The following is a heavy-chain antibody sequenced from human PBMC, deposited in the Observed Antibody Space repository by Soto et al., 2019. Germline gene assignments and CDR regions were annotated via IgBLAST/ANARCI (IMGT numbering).Heavy chain of an antibody. CDR3: ARDLGYALPDY. Sequence: GPPVKVSCKASGYTFTGYGISWVRQAPGQGLEWMGWISAYNGNTNYAQKLQGRVTMTTDTSTSTAYMELRSLRSEDTAVYYCARDLGYALPDYWGQGTLVTVSS. V-gene: IGHV1-18*01. CDR1: GYTFTGYG. J-gene: IGHJ4*02. CDR2: ISAYNGNT. D-gene: IGHD2-15*01.